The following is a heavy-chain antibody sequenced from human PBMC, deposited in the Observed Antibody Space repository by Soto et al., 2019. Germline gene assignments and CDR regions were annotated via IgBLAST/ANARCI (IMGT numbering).Heavy chain of an antibody. CDR1: GGSISSGDYY. CDR3: ARAPIVVVPAATPYGMDV. Sequence: SETLSLTCTVSGGSISSGDYYWSWIRQPPGKGLEWSGYIYYSGSTYYNPSLKSRVTISVDTSKNQFSLKLSSVTAADTAVYYCARAPIVVVPAATPYGMDVWGQGTTVTVSS. CDR2: IYYSGST. J-gene: IGHJ6*02. D-gene: IGHD2-2*01. V-gene: IGHV4-30-4*01.